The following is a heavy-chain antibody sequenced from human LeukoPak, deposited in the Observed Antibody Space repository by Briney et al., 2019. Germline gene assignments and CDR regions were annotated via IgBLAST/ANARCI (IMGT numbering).Heavy chain of an antibody. CDR2: ISGNDGTT. J-gene: IGHJ4*02. Sequence: PGGSLGLSCAASGFTFSTYVMSWVRQAPGKGLEWVSTISGNDGTTYYADSLEGRFTISRDNSRNTLFLQMNSLRAEDTAVYYCAGTSGPFGFWGQGTLVTVSS. D-gene: IGHD1-26*01. CDR3: AGTSGPFGF. V-gene: IGHV3-23*01. CDR1: GFTFSTYV.